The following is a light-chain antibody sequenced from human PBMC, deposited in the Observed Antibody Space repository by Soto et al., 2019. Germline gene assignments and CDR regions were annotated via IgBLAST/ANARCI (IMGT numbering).Light chain of an antibody. V-gene: IGKV3-11*01. CDR3: QQRSNWPPVPYT. Sequence: EIVLTQSPATLSLSPGERATLSCRASQSVSSYLAWYQQKPGQAPRLLIYDASNRATGIPARFSGSGSGTDFTLTISRLEPEDFAVYYCQQRSNWPPVPYTFSQGTKLETK. CDR2: DAS. CDR1: QSVSSY. J-gene: IGKJ2*01.